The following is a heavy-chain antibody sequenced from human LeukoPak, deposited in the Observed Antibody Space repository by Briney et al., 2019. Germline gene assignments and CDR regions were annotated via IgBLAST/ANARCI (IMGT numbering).Heavy chain of an antibody. CDR2: FYHSGST. J-gene: IGHJ3*02. CDR1: GGSITGGGYS. CDR3: ARWNYDILTGYSHAFDI. D-gene: IGHD3-9*01. Sequence: PSETLSLTCTVSGGSITGGGYSWSWIRQPPGKGLEWIGYFYHSGSTYYNPSLKSRVTISVDRSKNQFSLKLSSVTAADTAVYYCARWNYDILTGYSHAFDIWGQGTMVTVSS. V-gene: IGHV4-30-2*01.